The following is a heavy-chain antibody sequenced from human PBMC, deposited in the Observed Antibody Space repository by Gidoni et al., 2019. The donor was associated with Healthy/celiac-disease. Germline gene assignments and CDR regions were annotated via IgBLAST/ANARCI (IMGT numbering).Heavy chain of an antibody. Sequence: EVQLVESGGGLVQPGGSLRLSCAASGFTFSSYAMSWVRQAPGKGREWVSASSGSGGSTYYADSVKGRFTISRDNSKNTLYLQMNSLRAEDTAVYYCAKGKGNSGSYPNWGQGTLVTVSS. CDR3: AKGKGNSGSYPN. J-gene: IGHJ4*02. V-gene: IGHV3-23*04. CDR2: SSGSGGST. D-gene: IGHD1-26*01. CDR1: GFTFSSYA.